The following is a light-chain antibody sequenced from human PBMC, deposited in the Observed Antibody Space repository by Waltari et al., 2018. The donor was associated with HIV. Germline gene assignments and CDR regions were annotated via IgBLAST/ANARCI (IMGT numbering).Light chain of an antibody. CDR1: TNHSGGNNY. Sequence: QSALTPHLSVSGSPGQSVTISCTGRTNHSGGNNYLSWYPHHHGKVPKLMISYIDKRPSGVPDRVSGSKSGYAAALTISGLQAEDEAAYDCCSYADTHSFVFGTGTKVTVL. CDR3: CSYADTHSFV. J-gene: IGLJ1*01. CDR2: YID. V-gene: IGLV2-11*01.